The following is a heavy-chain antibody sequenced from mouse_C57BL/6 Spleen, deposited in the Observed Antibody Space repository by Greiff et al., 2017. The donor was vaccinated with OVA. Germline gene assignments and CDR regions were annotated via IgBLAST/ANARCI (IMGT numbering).Heavy chain of an antibody. V-gene: IGHV1-62-2*01. Sequence: VMLVESRAELVKPGASVKLSCKASGYTFTEYTIHWVKQRSGQGLEWIGWFYPGSGSIKYNEKFKDKATLTADKSSSTVYMELSRLTSEDSAVYFCARHEDDALGQYYWGQGTSVTVSS. CDR1: GYTFTEYT. D-gene: IGHD2-3*01. J-gene: IGHJ4*01. CDR3: ARHEDDALGQYY. CDR2: FYPGSGSI.